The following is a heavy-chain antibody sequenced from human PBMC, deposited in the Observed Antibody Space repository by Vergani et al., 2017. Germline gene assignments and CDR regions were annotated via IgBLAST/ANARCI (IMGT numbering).Heavy chain of an antibody. J-gene: IGHJ4*02. V-gene: IGHV3-23*01. Sequence: EVQLLESGGSLKQPGGSVRLSCAASGFTFSTYAMHWVRQAPGKGLEWVSALTGGGGSTYYADSFKGRFISSRDNSRDTLYLKMNSLRPEDTATYYCVKDAGSYENFFDSWCQGTLVTVSS. CDR3: VKDAGSYENFFDS. D-gene: IGHD1-26*01. CDR1: GFTFSTYA. CDR2: LTGGGGST.